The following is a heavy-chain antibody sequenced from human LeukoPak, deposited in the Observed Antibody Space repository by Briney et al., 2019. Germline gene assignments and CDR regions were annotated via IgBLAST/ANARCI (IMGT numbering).Heavy chain of an antibody. CDR1: GFTFTDYW. CDR2: VKSDGGGV. V-gene: IGHV3-74*01. CDR3: ARQAGSGFDY. J-gene: IGHJ4*02. Sequence: GGSLRLSCAVSGFTFTDYWLHWVRQAPGKGLEWVSRVKSDGGGVNYGDSVKGRFTMSRDNAKNTLYLQMNSLRAEDTAVYYCARQAGSGFDYWGQGSLVTVSS. D-gene: IGHD3-10*01.